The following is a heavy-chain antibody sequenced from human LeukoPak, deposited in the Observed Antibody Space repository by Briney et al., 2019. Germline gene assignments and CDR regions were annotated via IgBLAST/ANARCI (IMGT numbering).Heavy chain of an antibody. CDR3: ARDYSTIFGVVTKNYYYYMDV. J-gene: IGHJ6*03. D-gene: IGHD3-3*01. CDR2: ISSSSSYI. V-gene: IGHV3-21*01. CDR1: GFTFSSYS. Sequence: PGGSLRLSCAAPGFTFSSYSMNWVRQAPGKGLEWVSSISSSSSYIYYADSVKGRFTISRDNAKKSLYLKMNSLRAEDTAVYYCARDYSTIFGVVTKNYYYYMDVWGKGTTVTVSS.